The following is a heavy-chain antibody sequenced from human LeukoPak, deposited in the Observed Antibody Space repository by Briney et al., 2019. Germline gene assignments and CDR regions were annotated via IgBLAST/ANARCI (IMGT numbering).Heavy chain of an antibody. CDR2: IYHSGST. J-gene: IGHJ4*02. Sequence: SGTLSLTCAVSGGSISSSNWWSWVRQPPGKGLEWIGEIYHSGSTNYNPSLRSRVTISVDKSKNQFSLKLSSVTAADTAVYYCARGPVTVVTPNYFDYWGQGTLVTVSS. CDR3: ARGPVTVVTPNYFDY. V-gene: IGHV4-4*02. CDR1: GGSISSSNW. D-gene: IGHD4-23*01.